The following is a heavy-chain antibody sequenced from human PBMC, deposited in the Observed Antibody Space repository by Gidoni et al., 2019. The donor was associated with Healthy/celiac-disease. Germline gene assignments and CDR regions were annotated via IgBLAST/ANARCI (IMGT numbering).Heavy chain of an antibody. D-gene: IGHD6-19*01. Sequence: EVQLLESGGGLVQPGGSLRLSCAASGFTFSSYAMSWVRQAPGKGLEWVSAISGSGGSTYYADSVKGRFTISRDNSKNTLYLQMNSLRAEDTAVYYCASLPRGSGWSDYWGQGTLVTVSS. V-gene: IGHV3-23*01. CDR3: ASLPRGSGWSDY. J-gene: IGHJ4*02. CDR1: GFTFSSYA. CDR2: ISGSGGST.